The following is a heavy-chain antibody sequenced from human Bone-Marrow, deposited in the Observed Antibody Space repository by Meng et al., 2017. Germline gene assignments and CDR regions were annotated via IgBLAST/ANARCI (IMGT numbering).Heavy chain of an antibody. J-gene: IGHJ5*02. D-gene: IGHD3-10*01. CDR1: GGSVSSGSYY. CDR3: AREVSPYYYGSGSENWFDP. Sequence: DSGPGLVLPSPPRPLTCTAAGGSVSSGSYYWSWIRQPPGKGLEWIGYIYYSGSTNYNPSLKSRVTISVDTSKNQFSLKLSSVTAADTAVYYCAREVSPYYYGSGSENWFDPWGQGTLVTVSS. V-gene: IGHV4-61*01. CDR2: IYYSGST.